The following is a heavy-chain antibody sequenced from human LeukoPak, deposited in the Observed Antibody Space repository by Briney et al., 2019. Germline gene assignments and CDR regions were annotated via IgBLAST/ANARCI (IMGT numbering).Heavy chain of an antibody. D-gene: IGHD2-2*01. CDR1: GYSFTSYW. Sequence: GESLKISCKGSGYSFTSYWIGWVRQMPGKGLEWMGIIYPGDSDTRYSPSFQGQVTISADKSISTAYLQWSSLKASDTAMYYCARHGPDCSSTSCCSSYYYYYMDVWGKGTTVTVSS. CDR2: IYPGDSDT. V-gene: IGHV5-51*01. CDR3: ARHGPDCSSTSCCSSYYYYYMDV. J-gene: IGHJ6*03.